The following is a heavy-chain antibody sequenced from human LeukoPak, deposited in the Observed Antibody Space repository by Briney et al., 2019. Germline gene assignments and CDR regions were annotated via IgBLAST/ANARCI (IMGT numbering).Heavy chain of an antibody. V-gene: IGHV3-33*01. J-gene: IGHJ6*02. CDR3: AIAGYYYGMDV. Sequence: GGSLRLSCAASGFTFSSYGMHWVRQAPGKGLEWVAVIWYDGSNKYYADSVKGQFTISRDNSKNTLYLQMNSLRAEDTAVYYCAIAGYYYGMDVWGQGTTVTVSS. CDR1: GFTFSSYG. CDR2: IWYDGSNK.